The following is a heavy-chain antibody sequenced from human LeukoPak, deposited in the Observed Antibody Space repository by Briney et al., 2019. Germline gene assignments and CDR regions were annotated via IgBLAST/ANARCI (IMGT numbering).Heavy chain of an antibody. Sequence: PSETLSLTCTVSGGSISSYYWSWIRQPPGKGLEWIGYIYYSGSTNYNPSLKSRVTISVDTSKNQFSLKLSPVTAADTAVYYCARGPRGLSRAYYGSGSYFDYWGQGTLVTVSS. D-gene: IGHD3-10*01. CDR1: GGSISSYY. V-gene: IGHV4-59*12. CDR2: IYYSGST. CDR3: ARGPRGLSRAYYGSGSYFDY. J-gene: IGHJ4*02.